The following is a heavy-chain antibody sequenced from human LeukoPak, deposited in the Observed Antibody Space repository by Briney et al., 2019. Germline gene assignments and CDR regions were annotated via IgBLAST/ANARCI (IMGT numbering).Heavy chain of an antibody. CDR1: GDSITSTF. J-gene: IGHJ4*02. CDR3: ARGEFPNY. CDR2: IYYTGIT. V-gene: IGHV4-59*01. Sequence: SETLSLTCTVSGDSITSTFWNWIRQSPGRGLEWIGYIYYTGITNYNPPLKSRVTISLDTSKKQFSLKMTSVTAADTAVYYCARGEFPNYWGQGTLVTVSS. D-gene: IGHD3-10*01.